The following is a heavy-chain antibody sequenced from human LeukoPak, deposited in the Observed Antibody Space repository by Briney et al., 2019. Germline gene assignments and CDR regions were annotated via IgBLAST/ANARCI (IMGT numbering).Heavy chain of an antibody. J-gene: IGHJ3*02. CDR3: AKDIDYGGNSGAFDI. CDR2: ISWNSGSI. V-gene: IGHV3-9*01. D-gene: IGHD4-23*01. CDR1: GFTFDDYA. Sequence: GGSLRLSCAASGFTFDDYAMHWVRHAPGKGLEWVTGISWNSGSIGYADSAKGRFTISRDNAKNSLYLQMNSLRAEDTALYYCAKDIDYGGNSGAFDIWGQGTMVTVSS.